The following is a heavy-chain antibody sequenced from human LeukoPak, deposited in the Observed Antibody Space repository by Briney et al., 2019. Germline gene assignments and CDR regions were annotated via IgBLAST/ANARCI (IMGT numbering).Heavy chain of an antibody. J-gene: IGHJ4*02. D-gene: IGHD1-1*01. CDR1: GYTFTGYY. V-gene: IGHV1-2*02. CDR2: INPKSGGT. Sequence: ASVKVSCKASGYTFTGYYMHWVRQAPGQGLEWMGWINPKSGGTNYAQKFQGRVTMTRDTSISTAYMELSRLRSDDTAVYYCARDPQVEFSLDYWGQGTLVTVSS. CDR3: ARDPQVEFSLDY.